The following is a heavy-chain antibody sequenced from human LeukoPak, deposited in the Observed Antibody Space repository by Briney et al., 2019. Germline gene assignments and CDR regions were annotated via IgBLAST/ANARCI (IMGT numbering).Heavy chain of an antibody. CDR3: ARDARGYFDY. J-gene: IGHJ4*02. CDR1: GFTFSSYW. V-gene: IGHV3-74*01. CDR2: INTDGSST. Sequence: PGGSLRLSCEASGFTFSSYWMHWVRQAPEKGLVWVSRINTDGSSTAYADSVRGGFNISRDNAKNTLYLQMSSLRAEDTAVYYCARDARGYFDYWGQETLVTVSS.